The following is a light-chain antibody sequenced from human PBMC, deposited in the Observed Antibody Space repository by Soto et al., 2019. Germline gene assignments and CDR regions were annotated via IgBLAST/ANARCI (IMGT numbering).Light chain of an antibody. V-gene: IGLV1-47*01. CDR2: RNS. CDR3: AAWDDSLSGWV. J-gene: IGLJ3*02. Sequence: QSVLTQPPSASGTPGPRVTISCSGSSSNIAINYVYWYQQLPRPAPKLLIYRNSQRPSGVPDRFSGSKSGTSASLAISGLRSEDEADYYGAAWDDSLSGWVFGGGTKVTVL. CDR1: SSNIAINY.